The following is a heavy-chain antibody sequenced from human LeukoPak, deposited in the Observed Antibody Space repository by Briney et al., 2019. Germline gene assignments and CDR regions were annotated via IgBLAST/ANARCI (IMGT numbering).Heavy chain of an antibody. V-gene: IGHV3-7*01. CDR1: GFTLSRYW. D-gene: IGHD3-16*01. CDR2: IKEDGSDK. Sequence: HPGGSLRLSCVASGFTLSRYWMSWVRQAPGKGLEWVANIKEDGSDKYYVDSVKGRFTISRDNAKNSLYLQMNNLRAEDTAVYHCAQGGHIDFYGQGTLVTVSS. CDR3: AQGGHIDF. J-gene: IGHJ4*02.